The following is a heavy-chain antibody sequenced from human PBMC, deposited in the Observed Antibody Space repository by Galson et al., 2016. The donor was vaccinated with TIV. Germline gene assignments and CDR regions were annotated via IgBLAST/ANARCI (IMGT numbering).Heavy chain of an antibody. CDR3: ARDTHYAFDY. Sequence: SLRLSCAASGFTFSRHWMSWGRQTPGKGLEWVAKMKEDGSERYYVDSVKGRFTISRDNARNSLFLQMSSLRVEDTGIYYCARDTHYAFDYWGRGTLVTVSS. CDR1: GFTFSRHW. D-gene: IGHD3-16*01. CDR2: MKEDGSER. J-gene: IGHJ4*02. V-gene: IGHV3-7*01.